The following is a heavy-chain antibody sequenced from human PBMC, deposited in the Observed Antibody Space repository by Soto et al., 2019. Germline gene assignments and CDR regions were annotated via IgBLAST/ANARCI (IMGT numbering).Heavy chain of an antibody. CDR3: AKEYSSGWYYFDY. CDR1: GFPFSSYA. CDR2: ISGSDGST. D-gene: IGHD6-19*01. J-gene: IGHJ4*02. Sequence: GGSLRLSCAASGFPFSSYAMSWVRQAPGKGLEWVSTISGSDGSTYYADSVKGRFTISRDNSKNTLHLQMNSLRAEDTAVYYCAKEYSSGWYYFDYWGQGTLVTVSS. V-gene: IGHV3-23*01.